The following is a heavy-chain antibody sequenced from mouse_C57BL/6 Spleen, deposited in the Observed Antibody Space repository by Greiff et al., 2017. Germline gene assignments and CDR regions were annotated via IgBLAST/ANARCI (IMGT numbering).Heavy chain of an antibody. CDR3: ARPRDYYYGSSLYYFDY. V-gene: IGHV1-61*01. J-gene: IGHJ2*01. Sequence: QVQLQQPGAELVRPGSSVKLSCKASGYTFTSYWMDWVKQRPGQGLEWIGNIYPSDSETHYNQKFKDKATLTVDKSSSTAYMQRSSLTSEDSAVYYCARPRDYYYGSSLYYFDYWGQGTTLTVSS. CDR1: GYTFTSYW. CDR2: IYPSDSET. D-gene: IGHD1-1*01.